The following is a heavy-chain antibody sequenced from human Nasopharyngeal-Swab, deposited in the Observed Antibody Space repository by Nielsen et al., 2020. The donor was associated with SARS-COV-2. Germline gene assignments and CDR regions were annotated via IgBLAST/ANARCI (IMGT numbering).Heavy chain of an antibody. J-gene: IGHJ4*02. D-gene: IGHD3-10*01. V-gene: IGHV3-23*01. CDR3: ARDLGFGEQQDY. CDR2: IRVTGSSVNSR. Sequence: GESLKISCAASGFTFSNYAMSWVRQVPGKGPEGVSIIRVTGSSVNSREYADSVKGRFTITRDNSKNTLYLQMNSLRAEDTAVYYCARDLGFGEQQDYWGQGTLVTVSS. CDR1: GFTFSNYA.